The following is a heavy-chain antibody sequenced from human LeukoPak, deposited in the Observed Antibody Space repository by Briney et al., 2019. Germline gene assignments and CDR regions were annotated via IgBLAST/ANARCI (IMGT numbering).Heavy chain of an antibody. CDR3: AKLFESGTYNNFFHY. V-gene: IGHV3-53*01. Sequence: GGSLRLSCTVSGFTVSINSMSWVRQAPGKGLEWVSFIYSGGNTHYSDSVKGRFTISRDNFKNTLYLQMNSLRPEDTAIYYCAKLFESGTYNNFFHYWGQGTLVTVSS. J-gene: IGHJ4*02. CDR1: GFTVSINS. CDR2: IYSGGNT. D-gene: IGHD3-10*01.